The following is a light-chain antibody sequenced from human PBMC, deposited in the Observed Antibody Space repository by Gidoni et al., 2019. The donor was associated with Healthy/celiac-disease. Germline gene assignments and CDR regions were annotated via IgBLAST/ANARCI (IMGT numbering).Light chain of an antibody. J-gene: IGKJ2*01. V-gene: IGKV3-15*01. CDR3: QQYNNWPPMYT. CDR2: GAS. Sequence: EIVMTQSPATLSVSPGERATLSCRASQRVSRNLAWYQQKPGQAPRLLIYGASTSATGIPARFSGSGSGTEFTLTISSLQSEDVAVDYCQQYNNWPPMYTFGQGTKLEIK. CDR1: QRVSRN.